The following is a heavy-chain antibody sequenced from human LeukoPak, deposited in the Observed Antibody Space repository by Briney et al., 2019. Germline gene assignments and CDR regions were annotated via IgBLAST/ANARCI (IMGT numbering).Heavy chain of an antibody. CDR3: AVVIDDAFDI. CDR2: TYYRSKWFY. V-gene: IGHV6-1*01. J-gene: IGHJ3*02. Sequence: SQTLSLTCAISGDSVSSNSAAWNWIRQSPSRGLEWLGRTYYRSKWFYDYAVSVKIRITINPDTSKNQFSLQLNSVTPEDTAVYYCAVVIDDAFDIWGQGTMVTVSS. CDR1: GDSVSSNSAA. D-gene: IGHD3-22*01.